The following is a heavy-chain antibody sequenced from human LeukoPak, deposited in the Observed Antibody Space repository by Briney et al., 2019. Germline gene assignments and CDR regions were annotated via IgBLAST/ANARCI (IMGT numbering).Heavy chain of an antibody. CDR2: MNPNSGNT. CDR1: GYTFTSYD. Sequence: ASVKVSCKASGYTFTSYDINWVRQATGQGLEWMGWMNPNSGNTGYAQKFQGRVTMTRNTSISTAYMELSSLRSEDTAVYYCARWGSPDIVATTDYYYCGMDVWGQGTTVTVSS. D-gene: IGHD5-12*01. J-gene: IGHJ6*02. CDR3: ARWGSPDIVATTDYYYCGMDV. V-gene: IGHV1-8*01.